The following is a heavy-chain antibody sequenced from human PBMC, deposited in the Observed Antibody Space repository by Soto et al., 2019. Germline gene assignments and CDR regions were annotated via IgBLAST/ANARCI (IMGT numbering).Heavy chain of an antibody. V-gene: IGHV4-31*03. J-gene: IGHJ3*02. Sequence: SETLSLTCTVSGGSISSSSYYWSGIRQHPRKGLEWIGYIYYSGSTYYNPSLKSRVTISVDTSKNQFSLKLSSVTAADTAVYYCASWTIVVVVAAILGAFDIWGQGTMVTVSS. CDR1: GGSISSSSYY. CDR3: ASWTIVVVVAAILGAFDI. CDR2: IYYSGST. D-gene: IGHD2-15*01.